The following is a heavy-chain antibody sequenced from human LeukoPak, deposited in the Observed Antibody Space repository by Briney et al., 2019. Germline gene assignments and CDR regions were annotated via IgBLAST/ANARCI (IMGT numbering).Heavy chain of an antibody. V-gene: IGHV3-66*01. J-gene: IGHJ4*02. CDR3: AKEDCSSTSCYTEVDY. Sequence: GGSLRLSCAASGFTFSSNYMSWVRQAPGKGLEWVSVIYSGGSTYYADSVKGRFTISRDNSKNTLYLQMNSLRAEDTAVYYCAKEDCSSTSCYTEVDYWGQGTLVTVSS. CDR1: GFTFSSNY. CDR2: IYSGGST. D-gene: IGHD2-2*02.